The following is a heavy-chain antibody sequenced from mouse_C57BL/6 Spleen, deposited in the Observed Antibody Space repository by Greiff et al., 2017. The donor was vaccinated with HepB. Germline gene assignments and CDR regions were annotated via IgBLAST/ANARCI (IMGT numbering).Heavy chain of an antibody. CDR2: IYPNNGGN. Sequence: VQLKQSGPELVKPGASVKMSCKASGYTFTDYYMHWVKQRHGKSLEWIGYIYPNNGGNGYNQKFKGKATLTVDKSSSTAYMELRSLTSEDSAVYYCARRAGLRGCFDVWGTGTTVTVSS. V-gene: IGHV1-34*01. CDR3: ARRAGLRGCFDV. D-gene: IGHD2-4*01. J-gene: IGHJ1*03. CDR1: GYTFTDYY.